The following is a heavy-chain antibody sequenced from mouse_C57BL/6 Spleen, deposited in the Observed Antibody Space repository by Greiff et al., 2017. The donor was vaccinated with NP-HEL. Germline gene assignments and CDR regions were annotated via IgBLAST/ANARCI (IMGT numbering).Heavy chain of an antibody. CDR2: INPSTGGT. CDR3: ARSRGYFDV. V-gene: IGHV1-42*01. J-gene: IGHJ1*03. CDR1: GYSFTGYY. Sequence: VQLQQSGPELVKPGASVKISCKASGYSFTGYYMNWVKQSPEKSLEWIGEINPSTGGTTYNQKFKAKATLTVDKSSSTAYMQLKSLTSEDSAVYYWARSRGYFDVWGTGTTVTVSS.